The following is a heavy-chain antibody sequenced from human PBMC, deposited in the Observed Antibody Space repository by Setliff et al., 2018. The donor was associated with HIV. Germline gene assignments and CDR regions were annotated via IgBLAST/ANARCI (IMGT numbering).Heavy chain of an antibody. CDR1: GDSLNTYY. D-gene: IGHD3-3*01. V-gene: IGHV4-4*07. Sequence: SETLSLTCNVSGDSLNTYYWSWIRKSGGKGLEWIGRIYASGKTTFNPSLKSRVRMSVETSKNQFSLKLTSVTASDTAVYYCARGNNDLESFDYWGQGALVSVSS. CDR3: ARGNNDLESFDY. J-gene: IGHJ4*02. CDR2: IYASGKT.